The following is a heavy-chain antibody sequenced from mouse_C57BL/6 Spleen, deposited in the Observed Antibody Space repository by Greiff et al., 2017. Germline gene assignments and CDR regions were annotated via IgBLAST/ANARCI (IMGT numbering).Heavy chain of an antibody. Sequence: DVKLQESVAELVRPGASVKLSCTASCFNIKNTYMHWVTQRPEQCLEWIGRIDPANGNTKYAPKFQGKATITADTSSNTAYLQLSSLTSEDTAIYYCARGGIGVVATDWYFDVWGTGTTVTVSS. V-gene: IGHV14-3*01. CDR3: ARGGIGVVATDWYFDV. J-gene: IGHJ1*03. CDR1: CFNIKNTY. CDR2: IDPANGNT. D-gene: IGHD1-1*01.